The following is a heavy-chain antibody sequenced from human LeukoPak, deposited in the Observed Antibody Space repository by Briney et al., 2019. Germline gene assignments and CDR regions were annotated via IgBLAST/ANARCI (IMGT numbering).Heavy chain of an antibody. Sequence: GGSLRLSCAASGFTFYDYAMHWVRHAPGKGLEWVSGISWNSGSIVYADSVKGRFTISRDNANISLFLQMNSLRPDDTALYYCAKDFSGYSYGSHLGGWGQGTLVTVSS. CDR3: AKDFSGYSYGSHLGG. CDR2: ISWNSGSI. J-gene: IGHJ4*02. CDR1: GFTFYDYA. V-gene: IGHV3-9*01. D-gene: IGHD5-18*01.